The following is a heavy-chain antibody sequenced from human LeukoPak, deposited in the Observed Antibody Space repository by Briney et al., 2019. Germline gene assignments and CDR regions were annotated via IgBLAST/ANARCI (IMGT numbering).Heavy chain of an antibody. J-gene: IGHJ4*02. Sequence: GGSLRLSCAASGFTFSSYAMSWVRQAPGKGLEWVSAISGSGGSTYYADSVKGRFTISRDNSKNTLYLQMNSLRGEDTAVYYCAKRDSYDSSGYYHYWGQGTLVTVSS. D-gene: IGHD3-22*01. V-gene: IGHV3-23*01. CDR2: ISGSGGST. CDR3: AKRDSYDSSGYYHY. CDR1: GFTFSSYA.